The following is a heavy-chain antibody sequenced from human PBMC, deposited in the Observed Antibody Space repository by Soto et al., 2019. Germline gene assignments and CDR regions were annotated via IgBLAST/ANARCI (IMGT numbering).Heavy chain of an antibody. D-gene: IGHD3-9*01. CDR1: GGSISSGDYY. CDR3: ARVDYGFDWDLNENWFDP. CDR2: IYYSGST. J-gene: IGHJ5*02. Sequence: KTWETLSLTCTVSGGSISSGDYYWSWIRQPPGKGLEWIGYIYYSGSTYYNPSLKSRVTISVDTSKNQFSLKLSSVTAADTAVYYCARVDYGFDWDLNENWFDPWGQGTLVTVSS. V-gene: IGHV4-30-4*01.